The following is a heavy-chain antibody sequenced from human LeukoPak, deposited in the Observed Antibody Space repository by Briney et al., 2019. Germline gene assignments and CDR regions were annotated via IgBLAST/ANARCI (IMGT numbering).Heavy chain of an antibody. CDR1: GYTFTSYA. CDR2: INAGNGNT. J-gene: IGHJ4*02. Sequence: ASVKVSCKASGYTFTSYAMHWVRQAPGQRLEWMGWINAGNGNTKYSQKFQGRVTITRDTSASTAYMELSSLRSEDTAVYYCARDHPYYDYVWGSYRSRSYFDYWGQGTLVTVSS. CDR3: ARDHPYYDYVWGSYRSRSYFDY. D-gene: IGHD3-16*02. V-gene: IGHV1-3*01.